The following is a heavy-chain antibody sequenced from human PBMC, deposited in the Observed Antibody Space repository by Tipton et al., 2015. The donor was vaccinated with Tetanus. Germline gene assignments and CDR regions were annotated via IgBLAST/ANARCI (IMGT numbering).Heavy chain of an antibody. J-gene: IGHJ4*02. Sequence: SLRLSCAASGFIFSSYGIHWVRQAPGKGLEWVAVSWYDGTDKYYADSVKGRFIISRDNSKSTLYLQMNSLRAEDTAVYYCAREADCSGGSCFSGDFDNWGQGTQVTVSS. CDR2: SWYDGTDK. V-gene: IGHV3-33*01. CDR1: GFIFSSYG. D-gene: IGHD2-15*01. CDR3: AREADCSGGSCFSGDFDN.